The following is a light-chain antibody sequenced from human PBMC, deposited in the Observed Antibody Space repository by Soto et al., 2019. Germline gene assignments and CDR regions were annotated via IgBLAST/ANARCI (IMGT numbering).Light chain of an antibody. CDR1: QGIRND. Sequence: AIQMTQSPSSLSASLGDRVTITCRASQGIRNDLGWYQQKPGKAPRLLIYAASSLQSGVPSKFSGSGSGTDFTLTISSLQPEDFAXYYCLQDYSYPWTFGQGTKVEI. V-gene: IGKV1-6*01. CDR3: LQDYSYPWT. CDR2: AAS. J-gene: IGKJ1*01.